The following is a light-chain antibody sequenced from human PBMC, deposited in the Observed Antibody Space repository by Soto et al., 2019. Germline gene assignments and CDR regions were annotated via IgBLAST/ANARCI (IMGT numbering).Light chain of an antibody. Sequence: DIQMTHSRSTVSASVGDRVTITCRASQSISSWLAWYQQKPGKAPELLIYDASSLESGVPSRFSGSGSGTEFTLTISSLQPDDFATYYCQQYSSYWTFGQGTKVDIK. CDR2: DAS. V-gene: IGKV1-5*01. CDR1: QSISSW. J-gene: IGKJ1*01. CDR3: QQYSSYWT.